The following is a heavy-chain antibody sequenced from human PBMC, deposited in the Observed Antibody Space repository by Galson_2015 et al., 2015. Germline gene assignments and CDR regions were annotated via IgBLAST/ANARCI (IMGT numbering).Heavy chain of an antibody. Sequence: SLRLSCAASGITFSSYSLNWVRQAPGKGLEWVSFISSSSTYIYYADSVKGRFTISRDNAKNSLYLQMNSLRVGDTAVYYCARADSGITFGGVIPLGMDVWGQGTTVTVSS. CDR2: ISSSSTYI. D-gene: IGHD3-16*02. CDR1: GITFSSYS. CDR3: ARADSGITFGGVIPLGMDV. V-gene: IGHV3-21*01. J-gene: IGHJ6*02.